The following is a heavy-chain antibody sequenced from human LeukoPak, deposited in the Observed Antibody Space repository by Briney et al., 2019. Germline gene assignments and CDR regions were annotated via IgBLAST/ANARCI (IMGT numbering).Heavy chain of an antibody. V-gene: IGHV1-2*02. CDR2: INPNSGET. CDR1: GYTFTGYY. J-gene: IGHJ3*02. CDR3: ATEVIIVGAPRKDAFDT. D-gene: IGHD1-26*01. Sequence: ASVKVSCKASGYTFTGYYMHWVRQAPGQGLEWMGWINPNSGETIYAQKFQGRLTMTEDTSIGTAYMELSRLRSEDTAVYYCATEVIIVGAPRKDAFDTWGQGTMVTVSS.